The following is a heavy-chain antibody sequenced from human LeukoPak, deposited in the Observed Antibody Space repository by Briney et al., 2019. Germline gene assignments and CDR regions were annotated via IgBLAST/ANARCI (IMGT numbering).Heavy chain of an antibody. CDR2: ITSSGSDI. V-gene: IGHV3-11*01. CDR1: GFPFRDYY. D-gene: IGHD5-12*01. Sequence: GGPLRLSCAASGFPFRDYYMSWFRQAPGGARGWVAYITSSGSDIYYADSVKGQFTISRDNAKNALYLQMNSLRVEDTATYYCASDIVATSGDFWGQGTLVSVSS. J-gene: IGHJ4*02. CDR3: ASDIVATSGDF.